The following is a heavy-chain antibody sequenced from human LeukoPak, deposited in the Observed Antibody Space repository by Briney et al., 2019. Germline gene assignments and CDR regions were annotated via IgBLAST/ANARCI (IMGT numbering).Heavy chain of an antibody. Sequence: SETLSLTCAVYGGSFSGYYWSWIRQPPGKGLEWIGEINHSGSTNYNPSLKSRVTISVDTSKNQFSLKLSSVTAADTAVYYCARGGGYSSSPSMWGQGTLVTVSS. D-gene: IGHD6-13*01. J-gene: IGHJ4*02. V-gene: IGHV4-34*01. CDR1: GGSFSGYY. CDR2: INHSGST. CDR3: ARGGGYSSSPSM.